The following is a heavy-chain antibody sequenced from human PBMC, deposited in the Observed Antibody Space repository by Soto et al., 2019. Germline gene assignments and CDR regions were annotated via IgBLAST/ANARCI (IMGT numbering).Heavy chain of an antibody. V-gene: IGHV1-2*02. CDR3: ARDTTARVRYFDWLLPPGMTLDP. D-gene: IGHD3-9*01. CDR1: GSTFTGSY. Sequence: EASVKVSCQASGSTFTGSYMHWVRPAPGQGREWMGWINPNSGGTNYAQKFQGRVTMTRDTSISTAYMELRRPRSDDTAVYYSARDTTARVRYFDWLLPPGMTLDPWGQGTLVTVSS. J-gene: IGHJ5*02. CDR2: INPNSGGT.